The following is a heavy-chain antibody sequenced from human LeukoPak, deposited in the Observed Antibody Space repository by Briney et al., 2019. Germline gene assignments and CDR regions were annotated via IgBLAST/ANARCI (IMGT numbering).Heavy chain of an antibody. Sequence: GGSLRLSCAASGFTFSSYGMHWVRQAPGKGLEWVAVIWYDGSNKYYADSVKGRFIISRDNSKNTLYLQMNSLRAEDTAVYYCAKDGGRLRLGELSSPKGDFDYWGQGTLVTVSS. CDR2: IWYDGSNK. CDR1: GFTFSSYG. V-gene: IGHV3-33*06. CDR3: AKDGGRLRLGELSSPKGDFDY. J-gene: IGHJ4*02. D-gene: IGHD3-16*02.